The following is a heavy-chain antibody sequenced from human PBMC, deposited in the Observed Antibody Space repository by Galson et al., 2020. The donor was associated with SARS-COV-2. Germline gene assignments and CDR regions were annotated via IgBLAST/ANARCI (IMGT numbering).Heavy chain of an antibody. CDR1: GGSISSGGYY. CDR3: ARGEYGDYYFDY. V-gene: IGHV4-31*03. J-gene: IGHJ4*02. CDR2: IYYSGST. Sequence: SETLSITCTVSGGSISSGGYYWSWIRQHPGKGLEWIGYIYYSGSTYYNPSLKSRVTISVDTSKNQFSLKLSSVTAADTAVYYCARGEYGDYYFDYWGQGTLVTVSS. D-gene: IGHD4-17*01.